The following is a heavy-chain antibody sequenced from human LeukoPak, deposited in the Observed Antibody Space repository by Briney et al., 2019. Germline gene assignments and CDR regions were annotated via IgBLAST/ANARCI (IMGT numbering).Heavy chain of an antibody. CDR1: GFTFSSYA. V-gene: IGHV3-23*01. CDR2: ISGSGGST. D-gene: IGHD1-1*01. J-gene: IGHJ6*02. CDR3: AKGRLPPNYYGMDV. Sequence: GGSLRLSCAASGFTFSSYAMSWVRQAPGKGLEWVSAISGSGGSTYYADSVKGRFTISRDNSKNTLYLQMNSLRAEDTAVYYCAKGRLPPNYYGMDVWGQGTTVTVSS.